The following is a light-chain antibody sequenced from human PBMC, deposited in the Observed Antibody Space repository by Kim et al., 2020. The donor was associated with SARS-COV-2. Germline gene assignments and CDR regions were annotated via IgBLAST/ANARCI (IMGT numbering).Light chain of an antibody. J-gene: IGKJ4*01. CDR1: QGINSN. CDR2: AAS. V-gene: IGKV1-9*01. Sequence: ASVGDGVTITCRASQGINSNLAWYQQKPGKAPRLLIYAASTLESGVPSRFSGRGSGTEFTLAINSLQPEDFATYYCQQIDSFPLTFGGGTKLEIK. CDR3: QQIDSFPLT.